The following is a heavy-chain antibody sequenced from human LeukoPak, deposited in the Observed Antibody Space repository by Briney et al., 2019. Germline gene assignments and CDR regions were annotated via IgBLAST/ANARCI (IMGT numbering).Heavy chain of an antibody. J-gene: IGHJ5*02. D-gene: IGHD3-10*01. V-gene: IGHV4-34*01. CDR2: MNHSGST. CDR1: GGSFSGYY. CDR3: ARHTLLWFGELQLWFDP. Sequence: SESLSPTCAVYGGSFSGYYRSWIRQPPGKGLEWIGEMNHSGSTNYNPFLKSRVTISVDTSKNQFSLKLSSVTAADTAVYYCARHTLLWFGELQLWFDPWGQGTLVTV.